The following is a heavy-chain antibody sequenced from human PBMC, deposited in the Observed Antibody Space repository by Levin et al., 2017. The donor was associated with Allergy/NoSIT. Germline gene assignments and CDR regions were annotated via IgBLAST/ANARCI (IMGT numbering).Heavy chain of an antibody. CDR2: IYYSGST. D-gene: IGHD3-3*01. CDR3: ARQGPADYDFWSPYYYYYGMDV. Sequence: PSQTLSLTCPVSGGSISSSSYYWGWIRQPPGKGLEWIGSIYYSGSTYYNPSLKSRVTISVDTSKNQFSLKLSSVTAADTAVYYCARQGPADYDFWSPYYYYYGMDVWGQGTTVTVSS. CDR1: GGSISSSSYY. J-gene: IGHJ6*02. V-gene: IGHV4-39*01.